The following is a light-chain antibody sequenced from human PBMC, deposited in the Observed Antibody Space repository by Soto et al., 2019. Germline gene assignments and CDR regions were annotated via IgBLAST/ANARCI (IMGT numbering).Light chain of an antibody. CDR2: EVN. Sequence: QSVLTQPPSASGSPGQSVTISCTGTSSDIGGYNFVSWYQQHPGKAPKLIIYEVNKRPSGVPDRFSGSNSGNTASLTVSGLQADDEGDYYCSSYAGTNNLGVFGGGTKLTVL. J-gene: IGLJ3*02. CDR1: SSDIGGYNF. V-gene: IGLV2-8*01. CDR3: SSYAGTNNLGV.